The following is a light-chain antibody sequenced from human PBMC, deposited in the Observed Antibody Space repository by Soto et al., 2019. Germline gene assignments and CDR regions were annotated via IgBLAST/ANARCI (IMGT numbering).Light chain of an antibody. J-gene: IGKJ1*01. Sequence: EVVMTQSPVNLSVSPGERATLSCRASQSVSTHLAWYQQKPGQAPKLLIYAASTRVTGISARFSGSGSGTEFSLTISSLQSEDFAVYYCQQYGSSGTLGQGTKVDIK. CDR1: QSVSTH. CDR2: AAS. V-gene: IGKV3-15*01. CDR3: QQYGSSGT.